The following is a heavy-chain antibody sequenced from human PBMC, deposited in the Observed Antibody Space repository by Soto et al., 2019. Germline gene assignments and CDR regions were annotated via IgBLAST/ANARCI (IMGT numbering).Heavy chain of an antibody. CDR2: IYDGGTT. J-gene: IGHJ4*02. CDR3: SRAPSGDNVDY. V-gene: IGHV4-30-4*01. CDR1: GDSISDGNYY. Sequence: QVQLQGSGPRLVKPSQTLALTCTVSGDSISDGNYYWSWIRQSPDKGLEWIGHIYDGGTTYSNPSLTRRVTVSIGTSKNRFPLKLIFMSAADTPVYYCSRAPSGDNVDYWGQGTLVTVSS. D-gene: IGHD7-27*01.